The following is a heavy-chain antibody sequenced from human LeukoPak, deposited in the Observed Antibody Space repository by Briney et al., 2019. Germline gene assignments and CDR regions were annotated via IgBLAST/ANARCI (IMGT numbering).Heavy chain of an antibody. J-gene: IGHJ5*02. Sequence: GASVKVSCKVSGYTLTELSMHWVRQAPGKGLEWMGGFDPEDGETIYAQKFQGRVTVTEDTSTDTAYMELSSLRSEDTAVYYCATLVGDIVVVDTWFDPWGQGTLVTVSS. CDR2: FDPEDGET. D-gene: IGHD2-2*01. CDR1: GYTLTELS. V-gene: IGHV1-24*01. CDR3: ATLVGDIVVVDTWFDP.